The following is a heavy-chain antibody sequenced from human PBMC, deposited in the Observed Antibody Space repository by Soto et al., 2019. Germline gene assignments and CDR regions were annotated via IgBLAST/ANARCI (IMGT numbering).Heavy chain of an antibody. J-gene: IGHJ4*02. CDR1: GFTFDDFT. CDR3: ARRETTRTRAFSPNNDY. Sequence: EVQLVESGGDLVKPGGSLRLSCAASGFTFDDFTMNWVRQSPGKGLEWVSSITPTSSYIYYADSVKGRFTVSRDNAKNSLYLQMNSLRVEDTAMYYCARRETTRTRAFSPNNDYWGQGTLVTVSS. D-gene: IGHD4-17*01. CDR2: ITPTSSYI. V-gene: IGHV3-21*04.